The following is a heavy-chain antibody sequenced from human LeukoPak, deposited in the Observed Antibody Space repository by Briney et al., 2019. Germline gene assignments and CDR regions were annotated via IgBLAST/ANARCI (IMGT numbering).Heavy chain of an antibody. D-gene: IGHD6-25*01. CDR1: GYTFTGYY. J-gene: IGHJ4*02. Sequence: ASVKVSCKASGYTFTGYYMHWVRQAPGQGLEWMGWISAHNGNTNYAQKLQGRVTMTTDTSTSTAYMEMRSLRSDDTAVYYCARDRLGDPLGYWGQGTLVTVSS. CDR2: ISAHNGNT. CDR3: ARDRLGDPLGY. V-gene: IGHV1-18*04.